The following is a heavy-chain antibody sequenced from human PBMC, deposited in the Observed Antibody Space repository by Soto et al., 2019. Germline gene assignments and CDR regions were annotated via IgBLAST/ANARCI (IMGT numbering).Heavy chain of an antibody. CDR2: VYYTGST. J-gene: IGHJ5*02. Sequence: QVQLQESGPGLVKPSETLSLTCTVSGGSINGYYWSWVRQPPGKGLEWIGYVYYTGSTNYNPSLKSRVTVSLDTSQCQFSLKLSSVTAADTAVYYCVRVDVFQFDPWGQGTLVTVSS. D-gene: IGHD2-21*01. V-gene: IGHV4-59*01. CDR3: VRVDVFQFDP. CDR1: GGSINGYY.